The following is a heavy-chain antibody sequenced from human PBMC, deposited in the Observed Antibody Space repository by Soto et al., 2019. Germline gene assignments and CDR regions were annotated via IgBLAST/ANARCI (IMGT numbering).Heavy chain of an antibody. CDR1: GGSISSYY. CDR3: ARHTGGGYDLYFGFFYFDY. CDR2: IYYSGST. Sequence: QVQLQESGPGLVKPSETLSLTCTVSGGSISSYYWSWIRQPPGKGLEWIGYIYYSGSTNYNPSLKSRVTISVDTSKNQFSLKLSSVTAADTAVYYCARHTGGGYDLYFGFFYFDYWGQGTLVTVSS. D-gene: IGHD5-12*01. V-gene: IGHV4-59*08. J-gene: IGHJ4*02.